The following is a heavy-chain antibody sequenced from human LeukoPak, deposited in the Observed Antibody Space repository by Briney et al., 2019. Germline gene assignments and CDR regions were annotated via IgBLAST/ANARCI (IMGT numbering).Heavy chain of an antibody. CDR2: IWYDGSNK. Sequence: GGSLRLSCAASGFTFSSYGMHWVRQAPGKGLEWVAVIWYDGSNKYYADSVKGRFTISRDNSKNTLYLQMNSLRAEDTAVYYCARDGIAASSRFDYWGQGTLVTVSS. J-gene: IGHJ4*02. CDR3: ARDGIAASSRFDY. V-gene: IGHV3-33*01. CDR1: GFTFSSYG. D-gene: IGHD6-6*01.